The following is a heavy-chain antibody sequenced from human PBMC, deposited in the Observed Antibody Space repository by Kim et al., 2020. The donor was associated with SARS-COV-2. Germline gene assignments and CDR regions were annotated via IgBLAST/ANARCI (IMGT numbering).Heavy chain of an antibody. CDR3: ASQRGAAAVAY. CDR1: GFTVSSNY. Sequence: GGSLRLSCAASGFTVSSNYMSWVRQAPGKGLEWVSVIYSGGSTYYADSVKGRFTISRDNSKNTLYLQMNSLRAEDTAVYYCASQRGAAAVAYWGQGTLVTVSS. J-gene: IGHJ4*02. V-gene: IGHV3-66*04. D-gene: IGHD6-13*01. CDR2: IYSGGST.